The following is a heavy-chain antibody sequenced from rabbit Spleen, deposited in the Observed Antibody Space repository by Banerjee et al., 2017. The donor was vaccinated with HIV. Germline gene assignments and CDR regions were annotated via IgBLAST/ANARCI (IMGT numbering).Heavy chain of an antibody. CDR3: ARDAGTSFSSYGMDL. Sequence: QSLEESGGDLVKPGASLTLTCTASGVSFSSSYYMCWVRQAPGKGLEWIACIDTGSSGFTYCASWAKGRFTISKSSSTTVTLQMTSLTAADTATYFCARDAGTSFSSYGMDLWGPGTLVTVS. CDR1: GVSFSSSYY. D-gene: IGHD8-1*01. V-gene: IGHV1S40*01. CDR2: IDTGSSGFT. J-gene: IGHJ6*01.